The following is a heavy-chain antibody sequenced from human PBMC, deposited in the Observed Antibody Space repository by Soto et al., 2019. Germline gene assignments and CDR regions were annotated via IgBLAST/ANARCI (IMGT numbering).Heavy chain of an antibody. D-gene: IGHD2-15*01. V-gene: IGHV2-5*02. CDR2: IYWDDDK. J-gene: IGHJ4*02. CDR1: GVSLSTSGEG. Sequence: QITLRESGPTLVQPTQTLTLTCTLSGVSLSTSGEGVGWIRQPPGKALEWLALIYWDDDKRFSPSLKSRLAITRDISKNLVVMTMTDMAPEDTAIYYCAHRQRTVVVGAPFDLWGQGSQVTVSS. CDR3: AHRQRTVVVGAPFDL.